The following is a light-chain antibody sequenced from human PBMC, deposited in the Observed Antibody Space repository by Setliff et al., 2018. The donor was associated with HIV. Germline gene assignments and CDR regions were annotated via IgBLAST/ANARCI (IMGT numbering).Light chain of an antibody. CDR2: WAS. CDR1: QSVLYSSNNKNY. V-gene: IGKV4-1*01. CDR3: QQYYSTPQT. Sequence: DIVMTQSPDSLAVSLGERATINCKSSQSVLYSSNNKNYLAWYQQKPGQPPKLLIYWASTRKSGVPDRFSGSGSGTDFTLTISSLQAEDVAVYYCQQYYSTPQTFGQGTKV. J-gene: IGKJ1*01.